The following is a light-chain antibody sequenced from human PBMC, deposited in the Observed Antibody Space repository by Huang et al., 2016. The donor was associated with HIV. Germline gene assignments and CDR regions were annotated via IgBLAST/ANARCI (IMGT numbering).Light chain of an antibody. V-gene: IGKV1-33*01. J-gene: IGKJ5*01. CDR2: DAS. CDR3: QQYDNLSVT. Sequence: IQMTQSPSSLSASVGDRVTIPCQASQGIRNYLNWYQQKPGKAPKLLIYDASSLETGVPSRFSGSGSGTDFTFTISNLQPEDIATYYCQQYDNLSVTFGQGTRLEIK. CDR1: QGIRNY.